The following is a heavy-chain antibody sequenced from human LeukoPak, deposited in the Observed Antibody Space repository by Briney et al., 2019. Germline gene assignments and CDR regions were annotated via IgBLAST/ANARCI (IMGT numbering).Heavy chain of an antibody. V-gene: IGHV4-39*01. J-gene: IGHJ4*02. D-gene: IGHD1-1*01. CDR3: ASPDNQGIDY. CDR2: IYYSGST. Sequence: SETLSLTCTVSGGSISSSSYYWGWIRQPPGKGLEWIGSIYYSGSTYYNPSLKSRVTISVDTSKNQFSLKLSSVTAADTAVYYCASPDNQGIDYWGQGTLVTVSS. CDR1: GGSISSSSYY.